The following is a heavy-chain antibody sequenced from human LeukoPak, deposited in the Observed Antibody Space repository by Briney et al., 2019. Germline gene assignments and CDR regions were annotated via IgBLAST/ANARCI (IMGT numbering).Heavy chain of an antibody. Sequence: SETLSLTCAVYGGSFSSYYWSWIRQPAGKGLEWIGRIYTSGSTNYNPSLKSRVTMSVDTSKNQFSLKLSSVTAADTAVYYCAREGIVVVPAGYYYYGMDVWGQGTTVTVSS. CDR1: GGSFSSYY. J-gene: IGHJ6*02. D-gene: IGHD2-2*01. V-gene: IGHV4-4*07. CDR2: IYTSGST. CDR3: AREGIVVVPAGYYYYGMDV.